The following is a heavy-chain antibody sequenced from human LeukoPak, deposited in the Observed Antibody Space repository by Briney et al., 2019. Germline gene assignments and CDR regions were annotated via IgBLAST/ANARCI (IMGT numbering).Heavy chain of an antibody. D-gene: IGHD2-2*01. CDR1: GGSISSYY. V-gene: IGHV4-59*01. CDR2: IYYSGST. J-gene: IGHJ4*02. CDR3: ARGNVVVPAVDY. Sequence: PSETLSLTCTFCGGSISSYYWSWIRQPPGKGLEWIGYIYYSGSTNYNPSLKSRVTISVGTSKNQFSLKLSSVTAADTAVYYCARGNVVVPAVDYWGQGTLVTVSS.